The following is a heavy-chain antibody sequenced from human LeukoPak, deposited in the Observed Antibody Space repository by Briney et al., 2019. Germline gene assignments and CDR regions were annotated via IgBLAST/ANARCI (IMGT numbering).Heavy chain of an antibody. Sequence: GGSLRLSCAASGFTFDDYAMHWVRQAPGKGLEWVSGISWNSGSIGYADSVKRRFTISRDNAKNSLYLQMNSLRAEDTALYYCAKDSWIQLPYYFDYWGQGTLVTVSS. CDR1: GFTFDDYA. CDR2: ISWNSGSI. D-gene: IGHD5-18*01. J-gene: IGHJ4*02. V-gene: IGHV3-9*01. CDR3: AKDSWIQLPYYFDY.